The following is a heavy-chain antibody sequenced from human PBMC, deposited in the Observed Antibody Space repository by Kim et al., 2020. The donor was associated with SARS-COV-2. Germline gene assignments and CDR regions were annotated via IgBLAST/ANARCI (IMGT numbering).Heavy chain of an antibody. Sequence: SVKVSCKASGGTFSSYAISWVRQAPGQGLEWMGGIIPIFGTANYAQKFQGRVTITADESTSTAYMELSSLRSEDTAVYYCAREGVTGGYSYGFGPYYYYGMDVWGQGTTVTVSS. V-gene: IGHV1-69*13. D-gene: IGHD5-18*01. CDR1: GGTFSSYA. CDR2: IIPIFGTA. J-gene: IGHJ6*02. CDR3: AREGVTGGYSYGFGPYYYYGMDV.